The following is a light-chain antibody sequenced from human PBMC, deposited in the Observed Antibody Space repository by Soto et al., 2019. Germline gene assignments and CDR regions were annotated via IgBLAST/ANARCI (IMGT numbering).Light chain of an antibody. J-gene: IGKJ2*03. V-gene: IGKV1-5*03. Sequence: DIQMTQAPSTLSASVGDRVTITCRASQTINTWLAWYQQEPGKAPKLLIYKASSLESGVPSRFSGSGSGTEFTLTISSLHPDDFATYYCQQYNNWYSFGQGTKLEIK. CDR3: QQYNNWYS. CDR1: QTINTW. CDR2: KAS.